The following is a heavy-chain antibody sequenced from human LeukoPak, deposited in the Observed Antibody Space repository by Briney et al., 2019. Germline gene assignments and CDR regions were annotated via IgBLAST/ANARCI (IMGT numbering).Heavy chain of an antibody. CDR2: ISSSSSYI. Sequence: GGSLRLSCAASGFTFSSYSMNWVRQAPGKGLEWVSSISSSSSYIYSADSVKGRFTISRVDAKNSLYLQMNSLRAEDTAVYYCARDWSSVDYWGQGTLVTVSS. D-gene: IGHD2-2*01. V-gene: IGHV3-21*01. CDR3: ARDWSSVDY. CDR1: GFTFSSYS. J-gene: IGHJ4*02.